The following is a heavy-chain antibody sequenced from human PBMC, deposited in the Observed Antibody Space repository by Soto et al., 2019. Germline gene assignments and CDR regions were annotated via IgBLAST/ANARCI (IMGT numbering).Heavy chain of an antibody. CDR2: INPIGVST. Sequence: QVQLMQSGAEVTKPGASVRVSCKASGYTFTNYYVHWVRQAPGQGLEWMVFINPIGVSTTYAQKFQGRFPVSTDASTRTVYMQLSSLRSEDTAAFYCARCAPYEYWGQGTLVTVSS. J-gene: IGHJ4*02. V-gene: IGHV1-46*01. D-gene: IGHD3-3*01. CDR3: ARCAPYEY. CDR1: GYTFTNYY.